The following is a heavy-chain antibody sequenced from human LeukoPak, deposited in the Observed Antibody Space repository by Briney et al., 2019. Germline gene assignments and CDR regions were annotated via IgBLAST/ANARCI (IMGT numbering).Heavy chain of an antibody. CDR1: GYIFTSYW. Sequence: GESLQISCKGSGYIFTSYWIGWVRPMPGKGLEWMGIIYPGDSDTRYSPSFRGQVTISADKSISTAYLQWSSLKASDTAMYYCANAKRGYYYDSSGYYYFGNDAFDIWGQGTTVTVSS. V-gene: IGHV5-51*01. D-gene: IGHD3-22*01. CDR2: IYPGDSDT. CDR3: ANAKRGYYYDSSGYYYFGNDAFDI. J-gene: IGHJ3*02.